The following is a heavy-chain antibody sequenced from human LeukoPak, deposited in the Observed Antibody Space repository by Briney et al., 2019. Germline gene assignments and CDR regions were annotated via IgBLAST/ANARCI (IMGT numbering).Heavy chain of an antibody. J-gene: IGHJ4*02. CDR2: IRYDGSSK. V-gene: IGHV3-30*02. CDR3: AKDRLRGYTYVDY. Sequence: GGSLKLSCAASGFIFSGYGIHWVRQAPGKWLEWVAFIRYDGSSKSYADAVKGRFTISRDNSKNTLYLQMNSLRAEDTAVYYCAKDRLRGYTYVDYWGQGTLVTVSS. CDR1: GFIFSGYG. D-gene: IGHD5-18*01.